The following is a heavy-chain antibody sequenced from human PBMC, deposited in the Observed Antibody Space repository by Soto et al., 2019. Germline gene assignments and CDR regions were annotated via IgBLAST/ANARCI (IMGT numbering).Heavy chain of an antibody. CDR1: GYTFTSYG. D-gene: IGHD2-15*01. J-gene: IGHJ5*02. V-gene: IGHV1-18*01. CDR3: ARVGYCSGGSCYGGFEP. CDR2: ISAYNGNT. Sequence: ASVKVSCKASGYTFTSYGISWVRQAPGQGLEWMGWISAYNGNTNYAQKLQGRVTMTTDTSTSTAYMELRSLRSDDTAVYYCARVGYCSGGSCYGGFEPLGRGTLVTVSS.